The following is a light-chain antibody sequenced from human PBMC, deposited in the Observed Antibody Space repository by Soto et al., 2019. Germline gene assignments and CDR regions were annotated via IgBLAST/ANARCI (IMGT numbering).Light chain of an antibody. J-gene: IGKJ2*01. CDR2: VAS. V-gene: IGKV3-15*01. CDR3: QQFNNWPHT. Sequence: EIVLTQSPATLSVSPGERATLSCRASQSVNQKLGWYQQKPGQAPRLLIYVASYRATGIPARFSGSGSGTEYTLTISNLQAEDFAVYYCQQFNNWPHTFGQGTKVDIQ. CDR1: QSVNQK.